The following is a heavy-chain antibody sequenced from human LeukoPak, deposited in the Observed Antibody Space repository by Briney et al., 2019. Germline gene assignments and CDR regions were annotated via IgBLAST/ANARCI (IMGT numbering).Heavy chain of an antibody. CDR2: ISYDGSNK. CDR1: GFTFSSYA. V-gene: IGHV3-30-3*01. D-gene: IGHD6-19*01. J-gene: IGHJ4*02. Sequence: QPGGSLRLSCAASGFTFSSYAMHWVRQSPGKGLEWVAVISYDGSNKYYADSVKGRFTISRDNSKNTLYLQMNSLRAEDTAVYYCAKDPGSSGWHWGFDYWGQGTLVTVSS. CDR3: AKDPGSSGWHWGFDY.